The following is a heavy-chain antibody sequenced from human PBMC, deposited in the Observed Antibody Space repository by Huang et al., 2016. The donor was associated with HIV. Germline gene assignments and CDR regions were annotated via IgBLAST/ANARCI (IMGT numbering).Heavy chain of an antibody. V-gene: IGHV7-4-1*02. D-gene: IGHD3-22*01. CDR3: ARDYYDSRGYDIHAVVDY. J-gene: IGHJ4*02. Sequence: QVQLVQSGSELRTPGASVKVSCQASGYTFTRYAMNCVRQAPGQGLEWMGWINPNTGNPTYAQAFTGRFVLSLDTSVSTAYLQISSLEAEDTAVYYCARDYYDSRGYDIHAVVDYWGQGTLVTVSS. CDR1: GYTFTRYA. CDR2: INPNTGNP.